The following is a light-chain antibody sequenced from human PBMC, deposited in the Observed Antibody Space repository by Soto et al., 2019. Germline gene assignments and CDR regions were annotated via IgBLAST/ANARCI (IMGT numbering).Light chain of an antibody. CDR3: QQYGSSPRT. V-gene: IGKV3-20*01. CDR1: QRVTSSY. Sequence: IVFRQSPGTLSLSPGERATLSCRASQRVTSSYLAWYQQKPGQAPRLLIYGASSRATGIPDRFSGSGSGTDFTLTISSLEPEDFAVYYCQQYGSSPRTFGQGTKVDIK. J-gene: IGKJ1*01. CDR2: GAS.